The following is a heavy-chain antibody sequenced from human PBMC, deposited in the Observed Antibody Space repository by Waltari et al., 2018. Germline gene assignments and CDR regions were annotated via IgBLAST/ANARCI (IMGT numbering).Heavy chain of an antibody. CDR2: ISSSIVSI. D-gene: IGHD1-26*01. CDR1: GFTFSSYS. CDR3: ASTPYRELLGFIDY. J-gene: IGHJ4*02. Sequence: EVQLVESGGGLVQPGGSLRLSCAASGFTFSSYSMNWVRQAPGKVLGWGSYISSSIVSIYYADSVKCRFTISRDNAKNSLYLQMNSLRAEDTAVYYCASTPYRELLGFIDYWGQGTLVTVSS. V-gene: IGHV3-48*01.